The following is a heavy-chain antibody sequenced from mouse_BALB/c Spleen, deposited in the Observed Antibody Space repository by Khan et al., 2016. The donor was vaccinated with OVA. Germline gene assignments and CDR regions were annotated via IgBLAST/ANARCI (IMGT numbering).Heavy chain of an antibody. CDR1: GYTFINYW. D-gene: IGHD1-1*01. CDR3: AISGLRWYFDY. V-gene: IGHV1-7*01. Sequence: QVQLQQSGAELAKPGASVKMSCKASGYTFINYWILWVKQRPGQGLEWIGYINPSTGYTEYNQNFKDKATLTADKSSSTAYMQLSSLTSEDSAVYYCAISGLRWYFDYWGQGTTLTVSS. J-gene: IGHJ2*01. CDR2: INPSTGYT.